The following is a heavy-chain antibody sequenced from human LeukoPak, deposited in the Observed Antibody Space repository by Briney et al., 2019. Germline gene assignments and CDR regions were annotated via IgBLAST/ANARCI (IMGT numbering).Heavy chain of an antibody. Sequence: PGGSLRLSCAVSGFTFNSHAMCWVRQAPGEGLEWVSSIDISGGGTYYADSVKGRFTISRDNSKNTLYLQMNSLRGEDTALYFCANEVRPNDYWGQGTLVTVSS. CDR1: GFTFNSHA. CDR2: IDISGGGT. V-gene: IGHV3-23*01. CDR3: ANEVRPNDY. D-gene: IGHD4/OR15-4a*01. J-gene: IGHJ4*02.